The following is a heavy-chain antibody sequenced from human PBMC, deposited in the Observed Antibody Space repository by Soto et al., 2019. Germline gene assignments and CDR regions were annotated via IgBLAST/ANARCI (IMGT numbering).Heavy chain of an antibody. J-gene: IGHJ6*02. CDR1: GGSISSYY. CDR2: IYYSGST. V-gene: IGHV4-59*01. CDR3: ARYKSNYYYGMDV. Sequence: SETLSLTCTVSGGSISSYYWSWIRQPPGKGLEWIGYIYYSGSTNYNPSLKSRVTISVDTSKNQFSLKLSSVTAADTAVYSCARYKSNYYYGMDVWGQGTTVTVSS. D-gene: IGHD1-20*01.